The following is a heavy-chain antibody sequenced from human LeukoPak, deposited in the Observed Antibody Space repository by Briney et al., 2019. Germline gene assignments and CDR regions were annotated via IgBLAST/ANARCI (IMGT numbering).Heavy chain of an antibody. CDR2: FYSSGSI. CDR1: GGSISSGTYY. CDR3: ARDMRFGELLSY. D-gene: IGHD3-10*01. J-gene: IGHJ4*02. V-gene: IGHV4-61*02. Sequence: SETLSLTCTVSGGSISSGTYYWSWIRKPAGKGLEWIGRFYSSGSINYNPSLKSRVTISVDTSKNQFSLKLTSVTAADTAVYYCARDMRFGELLSYWGQGTLVTVSS.